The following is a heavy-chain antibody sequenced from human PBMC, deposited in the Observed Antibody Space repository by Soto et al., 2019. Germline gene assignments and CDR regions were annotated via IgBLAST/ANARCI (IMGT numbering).Heavy chain of an antibody. J-gene: IGHJ6*02. D-gene: IGHD2-2*01. CDR1: GITFSSYG. CDR2: ISSSSSTI. Sequence: GGSLRLSCAASGITFSSYGMNWVRQAPEKGLEWVSYISSSSSTIYYADSVKGRFTVSRDNAKDSLYLLMNSLRDEDTAVYYCARVIVSSWGDHFYGMDVWGQGTTVTVSS. V-gene: IGHV3-48*02. CDR3: ARVIVSSWGDHFYGMDV.